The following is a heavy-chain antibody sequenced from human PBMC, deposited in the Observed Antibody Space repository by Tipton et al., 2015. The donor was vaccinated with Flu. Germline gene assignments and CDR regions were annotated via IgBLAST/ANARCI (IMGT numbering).Heavy chain of an antibody. D-gene: IGHD2-21*02. CDR1: GDSVSSGNDY. V-gene: IGHV4-39*07. CDR3: ARTPASKVTGDYYFDY. CDR2: IHYSGAT. Sequence: TLSLTCTVSGDSVSSGNDYWGWIRQPPGKGPEWMGSIHYSGATFYNPCHKSRVTISGDTSKSQFSLKLTPVTAADTAVYYCARTPASKVTGDYYFDYWGQGALVTVSS. J-gene: IGHJ4*02.